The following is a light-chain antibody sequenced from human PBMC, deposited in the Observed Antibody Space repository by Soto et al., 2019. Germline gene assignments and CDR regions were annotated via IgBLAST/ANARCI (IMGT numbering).Light chain of an antibody. CDR1: QIVSTSY. CDR2: SAS. J-gene: IGKJ4*01. V-gene: IGKV3D-15*01. Sequence: EIVLTQSPGTLSLSPGERATLSCRASQIVSTSYLAWYQQKPGQAPRLLIHSASSRATGIPARFSGSGSGTEFTLTISSLQSEDFALYYCQQYNNWPLTFGGGTKVDIK. CDR3: QQYNNWPLT.